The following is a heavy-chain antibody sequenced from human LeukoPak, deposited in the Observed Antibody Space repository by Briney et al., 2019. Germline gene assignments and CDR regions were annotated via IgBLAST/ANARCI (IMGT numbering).Heavy chain of an antibody. CDR2: MNPNSGNT. J-gene: IGHJ4*02. Sequence: GASVKVSCXASGYTFTRYDINWVRQATGQGLEWMGWMNPNSGNTGYAQKFQGRVTMTRNTSISTAYMELSSLRSEDTAVYYCASGGSSWYAPSYWGQGTLVTVSS. D-gene: IGHD6-13*01. CDR1: GYTFTRYD. V-gene: IGHV1-8*01. CDR3: ASGGSSWYAPSY.